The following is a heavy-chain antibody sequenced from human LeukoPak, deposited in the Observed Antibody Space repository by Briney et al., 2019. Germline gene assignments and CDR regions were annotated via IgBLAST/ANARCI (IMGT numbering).Heavy chain of an antibody. CDR3: AKDPTHYRVWDYYETIGLSY. J-gene: IGHJ4*02. CDR1: GFTFSSYG. Sequence: GGSLRLSCAASGFTFSSYGMHWVRHAPGKGLGWVAFIRYDGSNKYYADSVKGRFTISRDNSKNTLNLQMNSLRAEDTAVYYCAKDPTHYRVWDYYETIGLSYWGQGTLVTVSS. CDR2: IRYDGSNK. V-gene: IGHV3-30*02. D-gene: IGHD3-22*01.